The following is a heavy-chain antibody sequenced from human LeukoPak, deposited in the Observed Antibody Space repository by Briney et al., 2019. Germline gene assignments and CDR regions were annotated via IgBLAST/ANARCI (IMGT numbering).Heavy chain of an antibody. CDR2: INAGNGNT. V-gene: IGHV1-3*01. CDR1: GYTFTSYA. J-gene: IGHJ4*02. CDR3: ARFPIAVAGFDY. Sequence: ASVKVSCKASGYTFTSYAMHWVRQAPGQRLEWMGWINAGNGNTKYSQKLQGRVTMTTDTSTSTAYMELRSLRSDDTAVYYCARFPIAVAGFDYWGQGTLVTVSS. D-gene: IGHD6-19*01.